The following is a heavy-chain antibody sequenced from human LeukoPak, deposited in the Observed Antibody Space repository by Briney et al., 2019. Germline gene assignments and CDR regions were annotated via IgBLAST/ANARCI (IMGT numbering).Heavy chain of an antibody. J-gene: IGHJ4*02. CDR3: TTRSSAFYDILTDY. Sequence: GGSLRLSCTASGFTFSSYVMSWVRQAPGKGLECISGFSGSGGSTYYADSVKGRFTISRDNSKNTLYLQMNSLRAEDTAVYYCTTRSSAFYDILTDYWGQGTLVTVSS. D-gene: IGHD3-9*01. CDR2: FSGSGGST. V-gene: IGHV3-23*01. CDR1: GFTFSSYV.